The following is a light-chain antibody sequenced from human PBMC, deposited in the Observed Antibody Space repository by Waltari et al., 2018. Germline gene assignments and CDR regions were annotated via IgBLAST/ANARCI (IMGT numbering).Light chain of an antibody. CDR1: NSDIDPFNY. J-gene: IGLJ2*01. CDR2: DVR. Sequence: QSALTQPRSVSGSPGQSVTISCTKTNSDIDPFNYVSWYQQHPGKAPKLVIYDVRVRPSGVPDRFSGSRSGNTASLIISGLQPEDEADYYCSSFPGGSLVFGGGTALTVL. CDR3: SSFPGGSLV. V-gene: IGLV2-11*01.